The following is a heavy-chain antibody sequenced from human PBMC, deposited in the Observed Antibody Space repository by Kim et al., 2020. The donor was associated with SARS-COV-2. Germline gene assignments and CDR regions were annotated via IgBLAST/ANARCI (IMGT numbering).Heavy chain of an antibody. J-gene: IGHJ6*02. CDR1: GFTFSSYE. CDR2: ISSSGSTI. V-gene: IGHV3-48*03. Sequence: GGSLRLSCAASGFTFSSYEMNWVRQAPGKGPEWVSYISSSGSTIYYADSVKGRFTISRDNAKNSLYLQMNSLRAEDTAVYYCARGPPNVLLWFGELVGDGMDVWGQGTTVTVSS. CDR3: ARGPPNVLLWFGELVGDGMDV. D-gene: IGHD3-10*01.